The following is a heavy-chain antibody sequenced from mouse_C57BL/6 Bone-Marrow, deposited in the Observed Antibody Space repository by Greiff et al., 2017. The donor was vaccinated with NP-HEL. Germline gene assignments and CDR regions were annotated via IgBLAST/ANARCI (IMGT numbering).Heavy chain of an antibody. Sequence: QVQLQQPGAELVMPGASVKLSCKASGYTFTSYWMHWVKQRPGQGLEWIGEIDPSDSYTTYNQKFKGKSTLTVDKSSSTAYMQLSSLTSEDSAVYYCARDHEYYFDYWGQGTTLTVSS. J-gene: IGHJ2*01. V-gene: IGHV1-69*01. CDR1: GYTFTSYW. CDR3: ARDHEYYFDY. CDR2: IDPSDSYT.